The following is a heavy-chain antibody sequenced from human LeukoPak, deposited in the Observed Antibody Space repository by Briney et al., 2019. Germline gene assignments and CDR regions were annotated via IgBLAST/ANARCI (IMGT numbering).Heavy chain of an antibody. J-gene: IGHJ4*02. V-gene: IGHV4-61*02. CDR1: GGSISSGSYY. Sequence: PSETLSLTCTVSGGSISSGSYYWSWIRQPAGKGLEWIGRIYTSGSTNYNPFLKSRVTISVDTSKNQFSLKLSSVTAADTAVYYCARGVPDTAMVLDLFDYWGQGTLVTVSS. D-gene: IGHD5-18*01. CDR3: ARGVPDTAMVLDLFDY. CDR2: IYTSGST.